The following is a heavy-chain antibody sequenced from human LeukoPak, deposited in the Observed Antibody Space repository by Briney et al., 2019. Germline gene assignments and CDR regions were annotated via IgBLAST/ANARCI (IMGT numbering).Heavy chain of an antibody. CDR2: LYTSGST. J-gene: IGHJ4*02. CDR1: GGSISSGSYY. D-gene: IGHD6-19*01. CDR3: ARDPSLWEQWPYFDY. V-gene: IGHV4-61*02. Sequence: SQTLSLTCTVSGGSISSGSYYWSWIRQPAGKGLEWLGRLYTSGSTNYNPSLKSRVTISVDTSKNQFSLKLSSVTAADTAVYYCARDPSLWEQWPYFDYWGQGTLVTVSS.